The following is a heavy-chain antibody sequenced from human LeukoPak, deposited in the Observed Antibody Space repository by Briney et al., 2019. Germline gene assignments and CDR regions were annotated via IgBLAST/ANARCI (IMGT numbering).Heavy chain of an antibody. CDR2: INSDGSST. CDR3: ARDLDDYGDYAAFDI. J-gene: IGHJ3*02. CDR1: GFTFSSDW. V-gene: IGHV3-74*01. Sequence: GGSLRLSCAASGFTFSSDWMHWVRQTPEKGLVWVSRINSDGSSTSYADSVKGRFTISRDNAKNSLYLQMNSLRAEDTAVYYCARDLDDYGDYAAFDIWGQGTMVTVSS. D-gene: IGHD4-17*01.